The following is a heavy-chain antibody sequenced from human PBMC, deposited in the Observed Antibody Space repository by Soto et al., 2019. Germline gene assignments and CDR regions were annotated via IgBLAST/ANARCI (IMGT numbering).Heavy chain of an antibody. Sequence: EVQLVESGGAVIQPGGSLRLSCAASGFTFDDYTIHWVRQAPGKGLEWLSLLSWDGETTFYADSVRGRFTISRDNSRNSFYLQMNSLRSDDTALYRCAKDPRALRVTLDAFDDWGPGTMVTVSS. CDR3: AKDPRALRVTLDAFDD. V-gene: IGHV3-43*01. CDR2: LSWDGETT. J-gene: IGHJ3*01. D-gene: IGHD4-17*01. CDR1: GFTFDDYT.